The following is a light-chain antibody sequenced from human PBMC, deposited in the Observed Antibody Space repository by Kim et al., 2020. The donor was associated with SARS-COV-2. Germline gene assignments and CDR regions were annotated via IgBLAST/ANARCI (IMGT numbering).Light chain of an antibody. J-gene: IGKJ1*01. CDR1: ESSARW. V-gene: IGKV1-5*03. CDR2: KAS. CDR3: QQYNTYST. Sequence: SASVGDGVAVTCRASESSARWLAWYQQKPGKAPSLLIQKASLLHSGVPSRFSGSGSGTEFTLTITSLQPEDFATYYGQQYNTYSTFGQGAKVDI.